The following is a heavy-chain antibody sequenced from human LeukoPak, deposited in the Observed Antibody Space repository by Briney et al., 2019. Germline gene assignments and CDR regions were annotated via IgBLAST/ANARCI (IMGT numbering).Heavy chain of an antibody. V-gene: IGHV4-59*08. CDR3: ARHCLARFPRKGMDV. CDR1: GGSISSYY. CDR2: IYCSGST. Sequence: SETLSLTCTVSGGSISSYYWSWIRQPPGKGLEWIGYIYCSGSTNYNPSLKSRVTISVDTSKNQFSLKLSSVTAADTAVYYCARHCLARFPRKGMDVWGQGTTVTVSS. D-gene: IGHD3-3*01. J-gene: IGHJ6*02.